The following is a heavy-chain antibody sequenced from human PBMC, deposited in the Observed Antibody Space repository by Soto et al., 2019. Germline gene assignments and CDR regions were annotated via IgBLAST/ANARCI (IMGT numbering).Heavy chain of an antibody. CDR3: ARGGYCTTITCYANFFYMDV. CDR2: VSGSGGGT. CDR1: GFTFKSYA. V-gene: IGHV3-23*01. D-gene: IGHD2-2*01. J-gene: IGHJ6*03. Sequence: EVQLLESGGGLEQAGGSLRVSCEASGFTFKSYAMTWVRQAPGKGLEWVSSVSGSGGGTYYADSVKGRFTTSRDNPKNTVYLQMNSLRAEDTAVYYCARGGYCTTITCYANFFYMDVWGKGTSVTVSS.